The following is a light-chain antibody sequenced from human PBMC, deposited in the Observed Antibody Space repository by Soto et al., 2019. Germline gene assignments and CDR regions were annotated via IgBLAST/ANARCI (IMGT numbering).Light chain of an antibody. CDR3: QVWDSTSDHRV. V-gene: IGLV3-21*01. J-gene: IGLJ3*02. Sequence: SYELTQPPSVSVAPGETARITCGGDNIGRKSLHWFQQKPGQAPILVIYYDSDRPSGIPERFSGSNSGNMATLSIRRVEAGDEADYYCQVWDSTSDHRVFGGGTKVTVL. CDR1: NIGRKS. CDR2: YDS.